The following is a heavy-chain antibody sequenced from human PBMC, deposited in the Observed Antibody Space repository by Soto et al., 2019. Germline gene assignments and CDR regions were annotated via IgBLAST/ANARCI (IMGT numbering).Heavy chain of an antibody. CDR2: FYHSGTT. Sequence: SESLSLTCAVSGDSIKNYFWSWVRQPPWKGLEWIGHFYHSGTTNYSPALKSGVTISIDQSKNQLSLTLNYVTAADTAVYFCARHPGYCTNGVCPIFHFWGQGITFTVS. V-gene: IGHV4-59*08. CDR3: ARHPGYCTNGVCPIFHF. D-gene: IGHD2-8*01. CDR1: GDSIKNYF. J-gene: IGHJ4*02.